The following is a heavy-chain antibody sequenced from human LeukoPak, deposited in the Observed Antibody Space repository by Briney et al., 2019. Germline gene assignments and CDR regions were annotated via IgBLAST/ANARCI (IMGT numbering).Heavy chain of an antibody. CDR3: ASPIAARHYYYYYYMDV. J-gene: IGHJ6*03. D-gene: IGHD6-6*01. CDR1: GGTFSSYA. CDR2: IIPIFGTA. V-gene: IGHV1-69*01. Sequence: SVKVSCKASGGTFSSYAISWVRQAPGQGLEWMGGIIPIFGTANYAQKFQGRVTITADESTSTAYMELSSLRSEDTAVYYCASPIAARHYYYYYYMDVWGKGTTATVSS.